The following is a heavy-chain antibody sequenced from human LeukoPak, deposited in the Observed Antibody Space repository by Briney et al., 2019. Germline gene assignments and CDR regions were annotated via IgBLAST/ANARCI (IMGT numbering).Heavy chain of an antibody. CDR3: ARKGGVAARTYYYYYMDV. CDR1: GFTFSSYA. J-gene: IGHJ6*03. D-gene: IGHD6-6*01. Sequence: PGGSLRLSCAASGFTFSSYAMSWVRQAPGKGLEWVSAISGSGGSTYYADSVKGRFTISRDNSKNTLYLQMNSLRAEDTAVYYCARKGGVAARTYYYYYMDVWGKGTTVTVSS. CDR2: ISGSGGST. V-gene: IGHV3-23*01.